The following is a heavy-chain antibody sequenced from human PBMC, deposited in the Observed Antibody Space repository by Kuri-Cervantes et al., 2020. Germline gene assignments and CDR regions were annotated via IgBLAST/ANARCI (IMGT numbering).Heavy chain of an antibody. J-gene: IGHJ4*02. CDR3: AKEMATMYFDY. V-gene: IGHV3-30*02. CDR2: IWYDGSNK. D-gene: IGHD5-24*01. Sequence: GESLKISCAASGCTFSSYGMHWVRQAPGKGLEWVAVIWYDGSNKYYADSVKGRFTISRDNSKNTLYLQMNSLRAEDTAVYYCAKEMATMYFDYWGQGTLVTVSS. CDR1: GCTFSSYG.